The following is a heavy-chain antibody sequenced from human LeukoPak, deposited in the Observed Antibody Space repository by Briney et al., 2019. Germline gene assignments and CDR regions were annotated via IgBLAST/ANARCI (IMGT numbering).Heavy chain of an antibody. V-gene: IGHV3-9*01. D-gene: IGHD6-13*01. J-gene: IGHJ6*02. CDR2: ISWNSGSI. Sequence: GRSLSLSCAASGFTFDDYAMHWIRQAPGKGLEWVSGISWNSGSIGYADSVKGRFTISRDNSKNTLYLQMNSLRAEDTAVYYCAKDLGYSSSRRMDVWGQGTTVTVSS. CDR1: GFTFDDYA. CDR3: AKDLGYSSSRRMDV.